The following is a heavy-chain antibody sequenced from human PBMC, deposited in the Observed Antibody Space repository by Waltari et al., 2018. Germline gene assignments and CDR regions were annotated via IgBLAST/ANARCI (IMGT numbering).Heavy chain of an antibody. J-gene: IGHJ4*02. D-gene: IGHD2-15*01. Sequence: EVQLLESGGGLVQPGGSLRLSCAASGFTFRSDEMNWVRQAPGKGLEWVSYITNSGGSTYHADSVKGRFTISRDNSKNMLYLQMNSLRAEDTAVYYCARRPCRDGNCYMDHWGQGTLVTVSS. CDR1: GFTFRSDE. CDR3: ARRPCRDGNCYMDH. V-gene: IGHV3-23*01. CDR2: ITNSGGST.